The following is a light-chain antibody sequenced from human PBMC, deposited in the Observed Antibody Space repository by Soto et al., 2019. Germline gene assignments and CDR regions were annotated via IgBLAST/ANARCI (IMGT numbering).Light chain of an antibody. Sequence: SYELTQPPSVSVAPGKTARITCGGNNIGSKSVHWYQQKPGQAPVLVIYHDSDRPSGIPERFSGSNSGNTATLTISRVEAGDEADYYCQVWDSSSDHPFVFGTGTKLTVL. V-gene: IGLV3-21*04. CDR2: HDS. CDR1: NIGSKS. J-gene: IGLJ1*01. CDR3: QVWDSSSDHPFV.